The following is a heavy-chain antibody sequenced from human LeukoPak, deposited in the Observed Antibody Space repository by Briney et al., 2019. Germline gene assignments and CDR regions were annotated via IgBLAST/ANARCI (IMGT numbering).Heavy chain of an antibody. CDR2: IYHSGST. D-gene: IGHD3-3*01. CDR1: GYSISSGYY. V-gene: IGHV4-38-2*02. Sequence: PSETLSLTCTVSGYSISSGYYWTWIRQPPGKGLEWIGSIYHSGSTYNNPSLKSRVTISVDTPKNQFSLKLTSVTAADTAVYYCARDHYDFWSGYYPFDYWGQGTLVTVSS. J-gene: IGHJ4*02. CDR3: ARDHYDFWSGYYPFDY.